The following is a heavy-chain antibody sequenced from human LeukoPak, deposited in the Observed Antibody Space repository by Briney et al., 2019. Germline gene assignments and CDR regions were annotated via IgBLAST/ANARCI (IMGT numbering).Heavy chain of an antibody. CDR1: GFTFSSYA. D-gene: IGHD2-2*01. V-gene: IGHV3-23*01. CDR3: AEGGWGVPTARGLDY. Sequence: GGSLRLSCAASGFTFSSYAMSWVRQTPGKGLEWVSGISSGSSGGVTYYADSVKGRFTISRDNSKNPLYLQMDSLRAEDSAVFYCAEGGWGVPTARGLDYWGQGTLVTVS. CDR2: ISSGSSGGVT. J-gene: IGHJ4*02.